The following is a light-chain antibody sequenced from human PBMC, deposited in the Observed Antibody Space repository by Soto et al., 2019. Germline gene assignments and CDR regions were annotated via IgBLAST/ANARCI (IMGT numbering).Light chain of an antibody. CDR2: GVS. CDR1: SGDVGGYDY. V-gene: IGLV2-14*01. Sequence: QSALTQPASVSGSPGQSITISCTGTSGDVGGYDYVSWYQQHSDKAPKLLIYGVSSRPSGVSNRFSGSKSGNTASLTISGLQAEDEADYYCCSYAGSFTWVFGGGTKLTVL. J-gene: IGLJ3*02. CDR3: CSYAGSFTWV.